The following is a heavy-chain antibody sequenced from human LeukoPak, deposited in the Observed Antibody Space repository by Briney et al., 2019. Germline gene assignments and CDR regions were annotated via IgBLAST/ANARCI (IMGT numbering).Heavy chain of an antibody. J-gene: IGHJ4*02. CDR2: ISYDGSNK. CDR3: ARAEYQLPYYFDY. D-gene: IGHD2-2*01. Sequence: PGGSLRLSCAASGFTFSSYAMHWVRQAPGKGLEWVAVISYDGSNKYYADSVKGRFTISRDNSKNTLYLQMNSLRAEDTAVYYCARAEYQLPYYFDYWGQGTLVTVSS. V-gene: IGHV3-30-3*01. CDR1: GFTFSSYA.